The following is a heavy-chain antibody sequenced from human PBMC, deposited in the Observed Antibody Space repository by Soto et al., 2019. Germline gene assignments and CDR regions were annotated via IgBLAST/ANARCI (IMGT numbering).Heavy chain of an antibody. CDR3: ASNMVFGEYGMDV. CDR2: ISGSAGSI. CDR1: GFTFSSYA. J-gene: IGHJ6*02. D-gene: IGHD3-10*02. Sequence: EVQLLESGGGLVQPGGSLRLSCVASGFTFSSYAMSWVRQAPGKGLEWVSAISGSAGSIYYADSVKGRFTISRDNSKNTLYLQMSSLRADDTAVYYCASNMVFGEYGMDVWGQGTTVTVSS. V-gene: IGHV3-23*01.